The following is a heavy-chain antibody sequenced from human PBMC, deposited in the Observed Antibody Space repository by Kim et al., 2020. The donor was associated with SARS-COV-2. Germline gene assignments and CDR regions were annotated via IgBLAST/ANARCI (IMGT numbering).Heavy chain of an antibody. J-gene: IGHJ4*02. CDR3: ARLDGSGDSFDY. D-gene: IGHD3-10*01. V-gene: IGHV4-59*08. Sequence: NRTPSPKSGATISVDPSKNLFSLKLSSVTAADTAVYYCARLDGSGDSFDYWGQGTLVTVSS.